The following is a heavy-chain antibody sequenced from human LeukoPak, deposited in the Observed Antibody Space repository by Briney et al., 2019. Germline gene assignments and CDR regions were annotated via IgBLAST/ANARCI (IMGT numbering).Heavy chain of an antibody. J-gene: IGHJ4*02. Sequence: SETLSLTCTVSGGSINSSTYYWGWIRQPPGKGLEWIGSICYSGSTYYNPSLKSRVTISVDTSKNQFSLKLSSVTAADTAVYYCARQRRETYYYDGTGYYYFDYWGQGTLVTVSS. CDR3: ARQRRETYYYDGTGYYYFDY. V-gene: IGHV4-39*01. CDR2: ICYSGST. D-gene: IGHD3-22*01. CDR1: GGSINSSTYY.